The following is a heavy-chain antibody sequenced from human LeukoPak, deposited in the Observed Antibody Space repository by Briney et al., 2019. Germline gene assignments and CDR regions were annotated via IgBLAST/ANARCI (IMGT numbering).Heavy chain of an antibody. CDR1: GYTLTDFS. D-gene: IGHD3-22*01. CDR2: FNREDDEP. J-gene: IGHJ4*02. V-gene: IGHV1-24*01. Sequence: ASLKVSRNISGYTLTDFSMHWVRQAPGKGLEWMGGFNREDDEPIYAPHFRGRVTVTEDTSTDTAYMELSSLRSEDTAVYYCATLDSYYDNSGRPLIPDWGQGTLVTVSS. CDR3: ATLDSYYDNSGRPLIPD.